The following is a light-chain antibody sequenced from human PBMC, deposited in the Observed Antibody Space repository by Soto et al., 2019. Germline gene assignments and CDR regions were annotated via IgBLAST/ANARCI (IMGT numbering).Light chain of an antibody. Sequence: EIVLTQSPGTLSLSPGERATLSCRASQSIYINSLAWYQHKRGQAPRLLIYAATVRATAVPDRFNGSGSGTDFALTSSRLEPEDSAMYYCQQYGDSPFAFGPGTKLHVK. CDR1: QSIYINS. J-gene: IGKJ3*01. V-gene: IGKV3-20*01. CDR2: AAT. CDR3: QQYGDSPFA.